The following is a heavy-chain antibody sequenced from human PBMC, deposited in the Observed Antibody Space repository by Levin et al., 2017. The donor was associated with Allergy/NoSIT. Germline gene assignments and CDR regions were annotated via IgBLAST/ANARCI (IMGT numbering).Heavy chain of an antibody. CDR2: IKYDGSEG. J-gene: IGHJ4*02. CDR3: ARDIYCSGGRCFLPRLDH. Sequence: GGSLRLSCAASGFIFSSYWMTWVRQAPGKGLEWVATIKYDGSEGYSADSLKGRFTVSRDNAKNSLYLQMNTLRAEDTAVYYCARDIYCSGGRCFLPRLDHWGQGTLVTVSS. D-gene: IGHD2-15*01. V-gene: IGHV3-7*03. CDR1: GFIFSSYW.